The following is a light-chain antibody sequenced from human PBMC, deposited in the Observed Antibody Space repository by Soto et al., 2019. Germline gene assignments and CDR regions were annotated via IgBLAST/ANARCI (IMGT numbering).Light chain of an antibody. Sequence: QSALTQPASVSGSPGQSITISCTGTSSDIGAYDYVSWFQQYSGKAPTLIIYEVRFRPSGVSSRFSGSKSGNTASLTISGLQTEDEADYYCGSYASATLIFGGGTKRTVL. CDR1: SSDIGAYDY. J-gene: IGLJ2*01. CDR2: EVR. CDR3: GSYASATLI. V-gene: IGLV2-14*03.